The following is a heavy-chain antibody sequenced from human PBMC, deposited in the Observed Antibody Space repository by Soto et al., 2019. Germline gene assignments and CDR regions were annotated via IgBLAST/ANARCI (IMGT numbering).Heavy chain of an antibody. CDR3: ATLIKTYYDDSSGYSQDY. V-gene: IGHV3-21*01. Sequence: GGSLRLSCAASRFKFSDYSMNWVRQAPGKGLEWVSSISPRSAYIHYADAVKGRFIISRDDGKNALILQMNSLRAEDTAVYYCATLIKTYYDDSSGYSQDYWGQGTLVNRLL. CDR1: RFKFSDYS. CDR2: ISPRSAYI. D-gene: IGHD3-22*01. J-gene: IGHJ4*02.